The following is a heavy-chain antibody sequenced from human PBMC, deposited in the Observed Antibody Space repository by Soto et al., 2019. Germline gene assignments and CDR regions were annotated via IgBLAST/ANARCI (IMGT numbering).Heavy chain of an antibody. CDR1: GFTFSTSI. D-gene: IGHD5-12*01. CDR3: TTALGRVPTIT. J-gene: IGHJ5*02. CDR2: IPSSSSHM. Sequence: EEQLVESGGGLVKPGWSLRLSCAASGFTFSTSIMNWVRQAPGTGLEWVSSIPSSSSHMFYADSVKGRFTISRDNARNSLYLQMNSLRAEDTAIYYCTTALGRVPTITWGQGTLVTVSS. V-gene: IGHV3-21*06.